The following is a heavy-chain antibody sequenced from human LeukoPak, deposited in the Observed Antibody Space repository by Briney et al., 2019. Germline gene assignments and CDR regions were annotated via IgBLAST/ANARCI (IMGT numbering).Heavy chain of an antibody. CDR2: ISYDGTNK. CDR1: RFTFSSYG. D-gene: IGHD6-13*01. V-gene: IGHV3-30*18. CDR3: AKDVGSSWGMYYYYYGMDV. J-gene: IGHJ6*02. Sequence: GGSLRLSCAASRFTFSSYGMHWVRQAPGKGLEWVALISYDGTNKYYADSVKGRFTISRDNSKNTLYLQMSSLRPEDTAVYYCAKDVGSSWGMYYYYYGMDVWGQGTTVTVSS.